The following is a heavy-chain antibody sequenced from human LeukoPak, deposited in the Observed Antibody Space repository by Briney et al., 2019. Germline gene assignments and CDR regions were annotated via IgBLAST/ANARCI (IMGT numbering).Heavy chain of an antibody. CDR2: ITSGSSHI. J-gene: IGHJ4*02. CDR3: ARQGHVWFGELLQITPTPYYFDY. CDR1: GFTFSSYG. Sequence: PGGSLRLSCAASGFTFSSYGMHWVRQAPGQGLEWVSSITSGSSHIYYADSVKGRFTISRDNAKSSLYLQMNSLRAEDTAVYYCARQGHVWFGELLQITPTPYYFDYWGQGTLVTVSS. V-gene: IGHV3-21*01. D-gene: IGHD3-10*01.